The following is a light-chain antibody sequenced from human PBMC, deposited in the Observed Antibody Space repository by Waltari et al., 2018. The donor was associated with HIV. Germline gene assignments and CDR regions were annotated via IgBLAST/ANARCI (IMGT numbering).Light chain of an antibody. CDR1: SGHSSYA. Sequence: QLVLTQSPSASASLGASVKLTCTLSSGHSSYAIAWHQQQPEKGPRYLMKLNSDGSHSKGDGIPARFSGSSSGAERSLTISSLQSEDEADYYCQTWGTGVFGGGTKLTVL. CDR2: LNSDGSH. J-gene: IGLJ3*02. V-gene: IGLV4-69*01. CDR3: QTWGTGV.